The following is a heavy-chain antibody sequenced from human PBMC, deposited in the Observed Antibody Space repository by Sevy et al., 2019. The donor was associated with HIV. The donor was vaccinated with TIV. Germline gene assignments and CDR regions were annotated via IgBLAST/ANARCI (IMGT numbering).Heavy chain of an antibody. CDR3: AKDTSGWYDALDQ. CDR1: GFTFGYFA. J-gene: IGHJ4*02. CDR2: ISPNGATS. D-gene: IGHD6-19*01. Sequence: GGSLRLSCEVSGFTFGYFAMSWVRQAPGKGLELVSGISPNGATSHYAASVRGRFTISRDNSKNRMYLQMSSLRAEDTAQYYCAKDTSGWYDALDQWGQGTLVTVSS. V-gene: IGHV3-23*01.